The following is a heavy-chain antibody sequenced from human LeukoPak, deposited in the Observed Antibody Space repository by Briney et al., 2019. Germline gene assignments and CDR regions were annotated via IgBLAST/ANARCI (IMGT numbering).Heavy chain of an antibody. D-gene: IGHD1-1*01. CDR3: ARSSLERHYSFDF. CDR1: GFTFSSYG. CDR2: ISGSGGST. Sequence: GGTLRLSCAASGFTFSSYGMSWVRQAPGKGLEWVSAISGSGGSTYYADSVNGRFTISRDNAKNSLFLEMNSLRVDDTAMYSCARSSLERHYSFDFWGRGTLVTVSS. V-gene: IGHV3-23*01. J-gene: IGHJ4*02.